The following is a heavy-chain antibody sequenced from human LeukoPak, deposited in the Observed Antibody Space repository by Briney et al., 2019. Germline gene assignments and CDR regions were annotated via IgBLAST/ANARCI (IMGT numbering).Heavy chain of an antibody. CDR3: AKDMVRGVIQSAFDF. D-gene: IGHD3-10*01. V-gene: IGHV3-23*01. J-gene: IGHJ4*02. CDR1: GFTFSSYA. Sequence: PGGSLRLSCAASGFTFSSYAMSWVRQAPGKGLEWVSTISGSGGSPHYADSVNGRFTISRDSSKNTLHLQMNSLRVEDTAVYYCAKDMVRGVIQSAFDFWGQGTLVTVSS. CDR2: ISGSGGSP.